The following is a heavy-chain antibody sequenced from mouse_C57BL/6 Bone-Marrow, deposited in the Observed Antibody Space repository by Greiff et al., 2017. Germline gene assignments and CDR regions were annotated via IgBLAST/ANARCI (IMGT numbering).Heavy chain of an antibody. D-gene: IGHD1-1*01. CDR3: ARQIVATSYYFDY. CDR1: GFTFSSYG. Sequence: EVQLVESGGDLVKPGGSLKLSCAASGFTFSSYGMSWVRQTPDQRLEWVATISRGGSYTYYPDSVKGRFTISRDNAQNTLYLQMSSLKSEDTARYYCARQIVATSYYFDYWGKGTTLTVSS. J-gene: IGHJ2*01. V-gene: IGHV5-6*01. CDR2: ISRGGSYT.